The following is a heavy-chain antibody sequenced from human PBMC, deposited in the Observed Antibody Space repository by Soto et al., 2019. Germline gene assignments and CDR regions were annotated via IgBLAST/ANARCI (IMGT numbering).Heavy chain of an antibody. J-gene: IGHJ4*02. CDR2: INPNSGGT. Sequence: CVQHENRQGLEWMGWINPNSGGTNYAQKFQGRVTMTRXXSXSTAXMELSRLRSDDTAVYYCARGEYSSSSLHDYWGQGTLVTVSS. D-gene: IGHD6-6*01. V-gene: IGHV1-2*02. CDR3: ARGEYSSSSLHDY.